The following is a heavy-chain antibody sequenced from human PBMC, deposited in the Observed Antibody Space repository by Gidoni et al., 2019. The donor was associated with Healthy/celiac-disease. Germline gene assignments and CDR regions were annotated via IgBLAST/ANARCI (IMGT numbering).Heavy chain of an antibody. CDR3: ARGFTNYYDSSGYYTDAFDI. CDR2: ISSSSRYI. CDR1: GFTFSRYS. Sequence: EVQLVESGGGLVKPGGSLRLSCAASGFTFSRYSMNWVRQAPGKGLEWVSSISSSSRYIYYADSVKGRFTISRDNAKNSLYLQMNSLRAEDTAVYYCARGFTNYYDSSGYYTDAFDIWGQGTMVTVSS. J-gene: IGHJ3*02. D-gene: IGHD3-22*01. V-gene: IGHV3-21*01.